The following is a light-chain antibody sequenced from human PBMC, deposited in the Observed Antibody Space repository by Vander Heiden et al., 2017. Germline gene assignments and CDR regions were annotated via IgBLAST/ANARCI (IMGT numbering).Light chain of an antibody. Sequence: QTVVTQEPSFSVSPGGTVTLTCGLSSGSVSPSYYPSWYQQTPGQAPRTLIYSTTTRSSGVPDRFSGSILGNKAALTITGAQADDESDYYCVLYMGSGIWVFGGGTKLTVL. CDR3: VLYMGSGIWV. V-gene: IGLV8-61*01. J-gene: IGLJ3*02. CDR1: SGSVSPSYY. CDR2: STT.